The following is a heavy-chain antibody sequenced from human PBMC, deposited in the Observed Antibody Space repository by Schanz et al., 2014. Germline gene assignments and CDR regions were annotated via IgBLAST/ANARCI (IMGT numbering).Heavy chain of an antibody. Sequence: EADLVESGGGLIQRGESLRLSCSASGFSFSSYAMSWVRQAPGKGLEWVSALSGSGGSTYYADSVKGRFTVSRDNARNSLYLHMNALGAEDTAVYYCARDGDRFYHNYYMDVWGKGTTVTASS. CDR1: GFSFSSYA. CDR3: ARDGDRFYHNYYMDV. V-gene: IGHV3-23*04. J-gene: IGHJ6*03. D-gene: IGHD4-17*01. CDR2: LSGSGGST.